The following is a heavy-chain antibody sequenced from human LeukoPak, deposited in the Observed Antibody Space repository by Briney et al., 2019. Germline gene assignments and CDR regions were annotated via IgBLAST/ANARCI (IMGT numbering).Heavy chain of an antibody. J-gene: IGHJ3*02. Sequence: GASVKVSCKASGYTFTSYYMHWVRQAPGQGLEWMGIINPSGGGTSYAQKFQGRVTMTRDTSTSTVYMELSSLRSEDTAVYYCGGSSGWYEAFDIWGQGTMVTVSS. V-gene: IGHV1-46*01. D-gene: IGHD6-19*01. CDR2: INPSGGGT. CDR1: GYTFTSYY. CDR3: GGSSGWYEAFDI.